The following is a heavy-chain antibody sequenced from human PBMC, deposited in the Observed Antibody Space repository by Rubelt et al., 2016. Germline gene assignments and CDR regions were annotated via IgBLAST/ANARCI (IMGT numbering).Heavy chain of an antibody. CDR1: GYTFTSYG. V-gene: IGHV1-18*01. CDR2: ISAYNGNT. D-gene: IGHD6-6*01. Sequence: QVQLVQSGAEVKKPGASVKVSCKASGYTFTSYGISWVRQAPGQGLEWMGWISAYNGNTNYEQKRQCRVTMTTDTATSTAYMELRSLRSDDTAVYYCARDRIRIAARQGWYFDLWGRGTLVTVSS. J-gene: IGHJ2*01. CDR3: ARDRIRIAARQGWYFDL.